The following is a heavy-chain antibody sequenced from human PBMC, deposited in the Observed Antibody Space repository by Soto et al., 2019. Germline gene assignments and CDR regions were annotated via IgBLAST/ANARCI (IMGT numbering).Heavy chain of an antibody. CDR2: ISSSSSTI. Sequence: GSLRLSCAASEFTFSSYSMNWVRQAPGKGLEWVSYISSSSSTIYYADSVKGRFTISRDNAKNSLYLQMNSLRDEDTAVYYCAREEDIVVVPAATIGDYYYYGMDVWGQGTTVTVSS. CDR3: AREEDIVVVPAATIGDYYYYGMDV. V-gene: IGHV3-48*02. J-gene: IGHJ6*02. D-gene: IGHD2-2*01. CDR1: EFTFSSYS.